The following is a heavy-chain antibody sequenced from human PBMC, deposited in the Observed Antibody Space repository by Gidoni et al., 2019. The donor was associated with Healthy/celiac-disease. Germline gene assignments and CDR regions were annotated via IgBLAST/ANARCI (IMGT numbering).Heavy chain of an antibody. V-gene: IGHV3-30*18. D-gene: IGHD1-26*01. J-gene: IGHJ4*02. CDR1: GFTFSSYG. CDR2: ISYDGSNK. CDR3: AKGFTQWELLHLLGY. Sequence: QVQLVESGGGVVQPGRSLRLSCAASGFTFSSYGMHWVRQAPGKGLEWVAVISYDGSNKYYADSVKGRFTISRDNSKNTLYLQMNSLRAEDTAVYYCAKGFTQWELLHLLGYWGQGTLVTVSS.